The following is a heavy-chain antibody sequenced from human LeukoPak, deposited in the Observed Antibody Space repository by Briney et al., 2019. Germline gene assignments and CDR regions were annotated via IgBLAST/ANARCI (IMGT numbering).Heavy chain of an antibody. CDR3: ARVRDDLLPIFDY. Sequence: GGSLRLSCAASGFTFSSYSMNWVRQAPGKGLEWVSSISSSSSYIYYADSVKGRFTISRDNAENSLYLQMNSLRAEDTAVYYCARVRDDLLPIFDYWGQGTLVTVSS. V-gene: IGHV3-21*01. D-gene: IGHD3-22*01. CDR2: ISSSSSYI. CDR1: GFTFSSYS. J-gene: IGHJ4*02.